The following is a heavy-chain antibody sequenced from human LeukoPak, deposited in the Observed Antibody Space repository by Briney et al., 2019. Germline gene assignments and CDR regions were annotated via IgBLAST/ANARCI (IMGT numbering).Heavy chain of an antibody. D-gene: IGHD3-22*01. J-gene: IGHJ4*02. CDR3: ARVRSYDSGVYYYDY. V-gene: IGHV3-64*01. CDR1: GFTFSTYP. Sequence: KTGGSLRLSCAASGFTFSTYPMHWVRQAPGKGLEYVSAISSNGGDTYYTNSVKGRFTISRDNAKNTLYLQMGSLRAEDMAVYYCARVRSYDSGVYYYDYWGQGTLVTVSS. CDR2: ISSNGGDT.